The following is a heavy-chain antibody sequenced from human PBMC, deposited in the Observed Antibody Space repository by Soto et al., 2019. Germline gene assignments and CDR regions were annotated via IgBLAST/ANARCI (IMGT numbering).Heavy chain of an antibody. J-gene: IGHJ6*02. D-gene: IGHD2-15*01. CDR1: GGSISSSSYY. Sequence: LSLTCTLSGGSISSSSYYWGWIRQPPGKGLEWIGSIYYSGSTYYNPSLKSRVTISVDTSKNQFSLKLSSVTAADTAVYYCARLLEDYGMDVWGQGTTVTVSS. CDR2: IYYSGST. CDR3: ARLLEDYGMDV. V-gene: IGHV4-39*01.